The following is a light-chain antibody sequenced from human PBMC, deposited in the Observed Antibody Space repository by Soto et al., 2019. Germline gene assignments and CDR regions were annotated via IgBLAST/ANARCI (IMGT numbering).Light chain of an antibody. CDR2: DVS. Sequence: QSALTQPASVSGSPGQAITISCTGTSSDVGGYSYVSWYQQLPGKAPKLMIYDVSNRPSGVSNRFSGSKSGNTASLTISGXXXEDEGDYYCSSYTSSSTLVLFGGGTKLTVL. CDR3: SSYTSSSTLVL. CDR1: SSDVGGYSY. J-gene: IGLJ2*01. V-gene: IGLV2-14*01.